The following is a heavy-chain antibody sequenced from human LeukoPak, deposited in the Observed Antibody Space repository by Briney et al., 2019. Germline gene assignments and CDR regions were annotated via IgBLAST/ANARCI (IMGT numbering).Heavy chain of an antibody. D-gene: IGHD3-10*01. V-gene: IGHV3-7*01. CDR2: IKQDGSEK. Sequence: PGGSLRFSCAASGFTFSSYWMSWVRQAPGKGLEWVANIKQDGSEKYYVDSVKGRFTISRDNAKNSLYLQMNSLRAEDTAVYYCARERPYYYGSGSYADYWGQGTLVTVSS. J-gene: IGHJ4*02. CDR1: GFTFSSYW. CDR3: ARERPYYYGSGSYADY.